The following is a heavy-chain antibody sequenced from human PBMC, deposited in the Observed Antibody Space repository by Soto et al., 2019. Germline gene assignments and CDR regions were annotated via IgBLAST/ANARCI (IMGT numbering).Heavy chain of an antibody. CDR1: GGTFSSYA. Sequence: SVKVSCKAAGGTFSSYAISWVRQAPGQGLEWMGGIIPIFGTANYAQKFQGRVTITADESTSTAYMELSSLRSEDTAVYYCARDIKRFLDPYFDYWGQGTLVTVSS. CDR2: IIPIFGTA. V-gene: IGHV1-69*13. J-gene: IGHJ4*02. CDR3: ARDIKRFLDPYFDY. D-gene: IGHD3-3*01.